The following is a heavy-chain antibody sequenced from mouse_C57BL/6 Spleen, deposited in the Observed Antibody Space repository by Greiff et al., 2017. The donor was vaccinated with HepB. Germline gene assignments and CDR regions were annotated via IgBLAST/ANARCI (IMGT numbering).Heavy chain of an antibody. CDR2: ISDGGSYT. Sequence: EVKVVESGGGLVQPGGSLKLSCAASGFTFSSYAMSWVRQTPEKRLEWVATISDGGSYTYYPDNVKGRFTISRDNAKNNLYLQMSHLKSEDTAMYYCARGGYGNYVDYWGQGTTLTVSS. CDR3: ARGGYGNYVDY. D-gene: IGHD2-1*01. J-gene: IGHJ2*01. CDR1: GFTFSSYA. V-gene: IGHV5-4*03.